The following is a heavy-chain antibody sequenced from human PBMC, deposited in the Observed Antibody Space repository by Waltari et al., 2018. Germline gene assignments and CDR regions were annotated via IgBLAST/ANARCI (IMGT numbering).Heavy chain of an antibody. J-gene: IGHJ4*02. V-gene: IGHV4-59*01. CDR3: GRSYDFWSGYPLDY. CDR1: GDSINNYY. Sequence: QVQLQESGPGLVKPSETLSLTCAVSGDSINNYYWNWIRQPPGKELEWIGYIAYNGRTNYNPSLKSRVTISVDTSKTQFSLKLTPVTAADTAVYYCGRSYDFWSGYPLDYWGPGSLVTVSS. D-gene: IGHD3-3*01. CDR2: IAYNGRT.